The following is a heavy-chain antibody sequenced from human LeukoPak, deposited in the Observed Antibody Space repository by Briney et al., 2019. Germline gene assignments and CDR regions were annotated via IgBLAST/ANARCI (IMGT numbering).Heavy chain of an antibody. CDR3: ARVSGSYYVDAFDI. CDR2: IIPIFGTA. Sequence: SVKVSCKASGGTFSSYAISWVRQAPGQGLEWMGRIIPIFGTANYAQKFQGRVTITTDESTSTAYMELSSLRSEDTAVYYCARVSGSYYVDAFDIWGQGTMVTVSS. J-gene: IGHJ3*02. CDR1: GGTFSSYA. V-gene: IGHV1-69*05. D-gene: IGHD1-26*01.